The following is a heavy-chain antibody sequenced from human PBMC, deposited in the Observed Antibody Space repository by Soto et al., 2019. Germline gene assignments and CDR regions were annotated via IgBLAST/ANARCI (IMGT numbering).Heavy chain of an antibody. V-gene: IGHV3-7*03. Sequence: GSLILSCAASELTFSSFWMSWVRQAPGKGLEWVANIKEDGSEKYYVDSVKGRFTISRDNVKNSLYLQMNSLRAEDTAVYYCARGSSRFDDWGQGTLVTVSS. CDR1: ELTFSSFW. D-gene: IGHD6-13*01. J-gene: IGHJ4*02. CDR3: ARGSSRFDD. CDR2: IKEDGSEK.